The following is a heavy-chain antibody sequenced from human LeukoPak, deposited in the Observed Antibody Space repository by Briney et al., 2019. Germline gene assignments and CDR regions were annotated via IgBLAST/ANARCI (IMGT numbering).Heavy chain of an antibody. V-gene: IGHV4-39*07. CDR2: IYYSGST. CDR3: ARGAPSIAAAGSPNSYAFDI. Sequence: SETLSLTCTVSGGSISSSSYYWGWIRQPPGKGLEWIGSIYYSGSTYYNPSLKSRVTISVDTSKNQFSLKLSSVTAADTAVYYCARGAPSIAAAGSPNSYAFDIWGQGTMVTVSS. CDR1: GGSISSSSYY. D-gene: IGHD6-13*01. J-gene: IGHJ3*02.